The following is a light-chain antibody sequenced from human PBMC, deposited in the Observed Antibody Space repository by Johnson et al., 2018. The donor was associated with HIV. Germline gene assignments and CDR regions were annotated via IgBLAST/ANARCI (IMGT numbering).Light chain of an antibody. J-gene: IGLJ1*01. CDR3: GTWDSILSAYV. V-gene: IGLV1-51*01. CDR2: DNN. CDR1: SSNIGNNY. Sequence: QSVLTQPPSVSAAPGQKVTISCSGSSSNIGNNYVSWYQQLPGTAPKLLIYDNNKRPSGIPDRFSGSKSGTSATLGITGLQTWDEAYYYCGTWDSILSAYVFGTGTKVTVL.